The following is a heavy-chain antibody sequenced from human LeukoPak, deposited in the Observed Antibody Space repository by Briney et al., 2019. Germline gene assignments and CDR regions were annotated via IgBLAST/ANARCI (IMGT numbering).Heavy chain of an antibody. V-gene: IGHV1-69*04. CDR3: ARDRVDSGMDV. J-gene: IGHJ6*02. D-gene: IGHD3-3*01. CDR2: IIPILGIA. CDR1: GGTFSSYA. Sequence: ASVKVSCKASGGTFSSYAISWVRQAPGQGLEWMGRIIPILGIANYAQKFQGRVTITADKSTSTAYMELSSLRSEDTAVYYCARDRVDSGMDVWGQGTTVTVSS.